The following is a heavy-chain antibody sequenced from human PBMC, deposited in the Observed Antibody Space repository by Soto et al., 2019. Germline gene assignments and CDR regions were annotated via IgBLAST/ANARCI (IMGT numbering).Heavy chain of an antibody. CDR2: MNPNSGNT. J-gene: IGHJ6*03. CDR1: GYNFTSYD. CDR3: ARVRVPLTPQQLVLYYDYMDV. V-gene: IGHV1-8*01. D-gene: IGHD6-13*01. Sequence: ASVKVSCKASGYNFTSYDINWVRQATGQGLEWMGWMNPNSGNTGYAQKFQGRVTMTRNTSISTAYMELSSLRSEDTAVYYCARVRVPLTPQQLVLYYDYMDVWGKGTTVTVSS.